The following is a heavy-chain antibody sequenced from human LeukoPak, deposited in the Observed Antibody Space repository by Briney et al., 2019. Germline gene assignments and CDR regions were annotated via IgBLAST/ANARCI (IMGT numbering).Heavy chain of an antibody. Sequence: SQTLPLTYTVSGGSISSGSYYWSWIRQPVGKGLEWIGRIYTSGSTSYNPSLKSRVTISVDTSENQFSLKLSSVTAADTAVYYCARVWGVTDFYDNRGAFDIWGQGTMVTVSS. J-gene: IGHJ3*02. CDR3: ARVWGVTDFYDNRGAFDI. CDR2: IYTSGST. D-gene: IGHD3-22*01. CDR1: GGSISSGSYY. V-gene: IGHV4-61*02.